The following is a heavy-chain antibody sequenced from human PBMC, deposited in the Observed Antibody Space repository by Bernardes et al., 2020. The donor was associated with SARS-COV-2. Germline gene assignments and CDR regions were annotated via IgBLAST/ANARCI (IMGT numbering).Heavy chain of an antibody. D-gene: IGHD6-19*01. J-gene: IGHJ5*02. CDR2: IYYSGST. Sequence: SETLSLTCTVSGVSISSYYWSWIRQPPGKGLEWIGYIYYSGSTNYNPSLKSRLTISIDTPKKQFSLKLSSVTAADTAVYYCARGEVVAGIIPFDPWGQGTLVTVSS. CDR1: GVSISSYY. CDR3: ARGEVVAGIIPFDP. V-gene: IGHV4-59*01.